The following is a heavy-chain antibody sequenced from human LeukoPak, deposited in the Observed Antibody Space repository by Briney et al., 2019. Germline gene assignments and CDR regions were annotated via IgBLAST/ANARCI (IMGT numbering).Heavy chain of an antibody. D-gene: IGHD6-6*01. CDR2: MNPYSGNT. V-gene: IGHV1-8*03. Sequence: ASVKVSCKASGYAFTSYDINWVRQATGQGLEWMGWMNPYSGNTGYAQKFQGRVTITRNTSISTAYMELSSLRSEDTAVYYCARAPALIATRRYYYYMDVWGKGTTVTVSS. J-gene: IGHJ6*03. CDR1: GYAFTSYD. CDR3: ARAPALIATRRYYYYMDV.